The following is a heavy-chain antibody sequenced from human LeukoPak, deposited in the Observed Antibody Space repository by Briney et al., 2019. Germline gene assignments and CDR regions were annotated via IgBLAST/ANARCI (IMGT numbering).Heavy chain of an antibody. CDR3: ARHPIAALNAFDI. D-gene: IGHD6-6*01. CDR2: IYYSGST. J-gene: IGHJ3*02. V-gene: IGHV4-59*01. Sequence: SETLSLTCTVSGGSISSYYWSWIRQPPGKGLEWIGYIYYSGSTNYNPSLKSRVTISVDTSKNQFSLKLSSVTAADTAVYYCARHPIAALNAFDIWGQGTMVTVSS. CDR1: GGSISSYY.